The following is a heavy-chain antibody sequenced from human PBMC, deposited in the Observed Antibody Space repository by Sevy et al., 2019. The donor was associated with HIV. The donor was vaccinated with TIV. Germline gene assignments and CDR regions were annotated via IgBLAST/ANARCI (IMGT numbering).Heavy chain of an antibody. Sequence: GGSLRLSCAASGFTFSSYWMSWVRQAPGKGLEWVANIKQDGSEKYYVDSVKGRFTISRDNAKNSLYLQMNSRRAEDTAVYYCAREGNNCSSTSCYVRWSYYYYYGMDVWGQGTTVTVSS. CDR1: GFTFSSYW. CDR3: AREGNNCSSTSCYVRWSYYYYYGMDV. J-gene: IGHJ6*02. V-gene: IGHV3-7*03. CDR2: IKQDGSEK. D-gene: IGHD2-2*01.